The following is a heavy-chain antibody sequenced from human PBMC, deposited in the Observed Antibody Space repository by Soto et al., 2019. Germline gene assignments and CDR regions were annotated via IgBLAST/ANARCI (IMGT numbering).Heavy chain of an antibody. Sequence: SETLSLTCAVYGGSFSDYYWTWIRQSPGKGLEWIGEISHSGSTSYNPSLKSRVTISVDTSKNQISLKLSSVTAADTAVYYCASFVDIVATGFDYWGQGTLVTVSS. CDR1: GGSFSDYY. D-gene: IGHD5-12*01. J-gene: IGHJ4*02. CDR3: ASFVDIVATGFDY. CDR2: ISHSGST. V-gene: IGHV4-34*01.